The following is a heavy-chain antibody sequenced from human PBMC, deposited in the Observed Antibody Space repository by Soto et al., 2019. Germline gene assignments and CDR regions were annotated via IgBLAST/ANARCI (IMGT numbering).Heavy chain of an antibody. CDR2: ISWDGGST. J-gene: IGHJ5*02. V-gene: IGHV3-43*01. D-gene: IGHD3-9*01. CDR1: GFTFDDYT. CDR3: AKGAYYDILTGYYPNWFDP. Sequence: LRLSCAASGFTFDDYTMHWVRQAPGKGLEWVSLISWDGGSTYYADSVKGRFTISRDNSKNSLYLQVNSLRTEDTALYYCAKGAYYDILTGYYPNWFDPWGQGTLVTVSS.